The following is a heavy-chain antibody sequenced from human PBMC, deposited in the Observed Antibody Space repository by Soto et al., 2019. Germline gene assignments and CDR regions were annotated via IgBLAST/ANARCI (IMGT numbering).Heavy chain of an antibody. CDR3: ARDQAAAAGMDV. D-gene: IGHD6-13*01. Sequence: QVQLQESGPGLVKPSQTLSLTCTVSGGSISSGGYYWSWIREHPGKGLEWIGYIYYSGSTYYNPSLMSRVTISVDTSKNQFSLKLSSVTAADTAVYYCARDQAAAAGMDVWGQGTTVTVSS. V-gene: IGHV4-31*03. CDR2: IYYSGST. CDR1: GGSISSGGYY. J-gene: IGHJ6*02.